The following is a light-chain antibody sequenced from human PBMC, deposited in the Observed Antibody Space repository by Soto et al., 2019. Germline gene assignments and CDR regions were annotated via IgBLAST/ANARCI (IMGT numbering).Light chain of an antibody. CDR3: LQYDSYPYS. CDR2: DAS. J-gene: IGKJ2*01. CDR1: QAPGGF. Sequence: DFQVAHSTSTLSASLAPSVPITGRASQAPGGFLAWFQQKPGKAPKLLIYDASNLQTGVPRRFSGSRAGTEFTLTISGLQPDDYASYFCLQYDSYPYSFGQGTKVDIK. V-gene: IGKV1-5*01.